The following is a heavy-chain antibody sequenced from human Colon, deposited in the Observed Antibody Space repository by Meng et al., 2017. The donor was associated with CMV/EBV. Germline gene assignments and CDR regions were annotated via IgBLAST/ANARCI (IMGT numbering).Heavy chain of an antibody. J-gene: IGHJ5*02. V-gene: IGHV3-21*01. D-gene: IGHD2-8*01. CDR3: ATAGGYSNNVYGVDP. CDR1: GFSLMTYT. Sequence: SCTASGFSLMTYTMIWVRQAPGKGLEWVTSINSNGRGSFYADSVKGRFTVSRDNAKKSVYLEMNSLRGDDTAVYYCATAGGYSNNVYGVDPWGQGTLVTVSS. CDR2: INSNGRGS.